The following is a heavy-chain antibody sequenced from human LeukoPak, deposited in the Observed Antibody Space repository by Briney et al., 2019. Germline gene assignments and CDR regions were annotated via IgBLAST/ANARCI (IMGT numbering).Heavy chain of an antibody. D-gene: IGHD4-17*01. CDR1: GYTFTSYD. V-gene: IGHV1-18*01. CDR3: ARERYGDYPDY. Sequence: ASVKVSCKASGYTFTSYDINWVRQAPGQGLEWMGWISAYNGNTNYAQKLQGRVTMTTDTSTSTAYMELRSLRSDDTAVYYCARERYGDYPDYWGQGTLVTVSS. CDR2: ISAYNGNT. J-gene: IGHJ4*02.